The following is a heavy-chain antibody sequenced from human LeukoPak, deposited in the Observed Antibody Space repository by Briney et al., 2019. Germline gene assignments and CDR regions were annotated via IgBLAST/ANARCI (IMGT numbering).Heavy chain of an antibody. CDR2: IASDGSST. V-gene: IGHV3-74*01. Sequence: PGGSLRLSCAASGFTFSSYWMNWVRQAPGKGLVWVSRIASDGSSTTYADSVKGRFSISRDNAKNTLYLQMNSLRVEDTAVYYCVKAIVAAGYDYWGQGTLVTVSS. D-gene: IGHD6-13*01. CDR3: VKAIVAAGYDY. CDR1: GFTFSSYW. J-gene: IGHJ4*02.